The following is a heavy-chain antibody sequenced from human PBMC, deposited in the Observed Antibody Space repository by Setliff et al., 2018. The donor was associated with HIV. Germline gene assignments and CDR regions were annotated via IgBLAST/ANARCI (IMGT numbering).Heavy chain of an antibody. CDR3: ARENNRGWHWLDPFDY. D-gene: IGHD6-19*01. CDR2: VNWHGSST. V-gene: IGHV3-20*03. Sequence: WIRQPPGKGLEWVSGVNWHGSSTGYADSVKGRFTISRDNARNSLYLQMNSLRAEDTALYYCARENNRGWHWLDPFDYWGQGTLVTVSS. J-gene: IGHJ4*02.